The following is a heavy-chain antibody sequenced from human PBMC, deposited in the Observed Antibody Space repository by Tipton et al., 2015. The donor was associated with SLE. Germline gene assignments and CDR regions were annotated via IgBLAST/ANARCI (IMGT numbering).Heavy chain of an antibody. J-gene: IGHJ4*02. D-gene: IGHD6-6*01. Sequence: SLRLSCAASGFTFSSYSMNWVRQAPGKGLEWVSSISSSSSYIYYADSVKGRFTISRDNAKNSLYLQMNSLRAEDTAVYYCAREGRREQLALDYWGQGTLVTVSS. V-gene: IGHV3-21*01. CDR3: AREGRREQLALDY. CDR2: ISSSSSYI. CDR1: GFTFSSYS.